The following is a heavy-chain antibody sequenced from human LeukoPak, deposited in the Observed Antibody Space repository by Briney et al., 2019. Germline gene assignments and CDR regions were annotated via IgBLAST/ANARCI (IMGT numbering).Heavy chain of an antibody. J-gene: IGHJ5*02. D-gene: IGHD2-2*02. V-gene: IGHV1-2*02. CDR2: INPNSGGT. CDR1: GYTFTGYY. Sequence: ASVKVSCKASGYTFTGYYMHWVRQAPGQGLEWMGWINPNSGGTNYAQKFQGRVTMTRDTSISTAYMELSRLRSDDTAVYYCVRGAEVPAAIESWFDPWGQGTLVTVSS. CDR3: VRGAEVPAAIESWFDP.